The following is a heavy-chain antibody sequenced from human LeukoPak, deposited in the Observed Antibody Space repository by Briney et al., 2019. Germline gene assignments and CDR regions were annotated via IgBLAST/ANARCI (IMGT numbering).Heavy chain of an antibody. Sequence: GESPQTSSKGSGYSFTSYWIGWVRQMPGKGLERMGIIYPGDTDTRYSPSFQGQVTISADKSISTAYLQWSSLKASDTAMYYCARTADCSGGSCYSGNAFDIWGQGTMVTVSS. CDR1: GYSFTSYW. V-gene: IGHV5-51*01. CDR3: ARTADCSGGSCYSGNAFDI. J-gene: IGHJ3*02. CDR2: IYPGDTDT. D-gene: IGHD2-15*01.